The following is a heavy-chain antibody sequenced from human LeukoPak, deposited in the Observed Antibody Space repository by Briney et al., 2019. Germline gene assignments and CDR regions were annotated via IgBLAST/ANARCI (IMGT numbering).Heavy chain of an antibody. J-gene: IGHJ4*02. Sequence: PGGSLRLSCSAPGFTFSAYAMHWVRQAPGKGLEYVSAISSNGGSTYYADSVKGRFTISRDNSKNTLFLQMTRLRVEDTAVYYCWVPIAVAGLDGVDYWGQGTLVTVSS. CDR3: WVPIAVAGLDGVDY. CDR1: GFTFSAYA. V-gene: IGHV3-64D*06. CDR2: ISSNGGST. D-gene: IGHD6-19*01.